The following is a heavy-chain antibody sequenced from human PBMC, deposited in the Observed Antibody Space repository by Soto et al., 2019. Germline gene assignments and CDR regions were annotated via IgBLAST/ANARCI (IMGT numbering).Heavy chain of an antibody. CDR3: ARTKWEQPKWFDP. Sequence: QLQLQESGPGLVKPSETLSLTCSLSGGAISDARFYWGWIRQSPGRGLEWIGSIYYTGTTFFNPALQSRVTISVDTSENHSPLKLYSVTAADTTLYFCARTKWEQPKWFDPWGQGTLVIVSP. D-gene: IGHD1-26*01. CDR2: IYYTGTT. CDR1: GGAISDARFY. J-gene: IGHJ5*02. V-gene: IGHV4-39*02.